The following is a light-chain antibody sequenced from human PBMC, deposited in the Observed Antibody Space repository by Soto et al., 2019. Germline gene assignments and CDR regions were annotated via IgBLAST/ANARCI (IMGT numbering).Light chain of an antibody. V-gene: IGKV1-9*01. J-gene: IGKJ3*01. Sequence: DIQLTQSPSFLSASVGDRVTITCRASQGIRSYLACYQQRPGKAPELLIYGASTLRPGGASRFSGSGSGTEFSLTISSLQPEDFATYFCQQLNTFPPFFTFGPGTKVDIK. CDR2: GAS. CDR1: QGIRSY. CDR3: QQLNTFPPFFT.